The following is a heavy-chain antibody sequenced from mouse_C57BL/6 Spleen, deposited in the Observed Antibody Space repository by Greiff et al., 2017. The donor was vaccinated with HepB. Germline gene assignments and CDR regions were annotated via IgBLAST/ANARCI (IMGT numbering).Heavy chain of an antibody. J-gene: IGHJ4*01. CDR2: IDPNSGGT. CDR3: ARWGVTAYGMDY. CDR1: GYTFTSYW. V-gene: IGHV1-72*01. D-gene: IGHD1-2*01. Sequence: VQLQQPGAELVKPGASVKLSCKASGYTFTSYWMHWVKQRPGRGLEWIGRIDPNSGGTKYNEKFKSKARLTVDRPTSTAYMQLSRLTSEDYAVYDCARWGVTAYGMDYWGQGTSVTVSS.